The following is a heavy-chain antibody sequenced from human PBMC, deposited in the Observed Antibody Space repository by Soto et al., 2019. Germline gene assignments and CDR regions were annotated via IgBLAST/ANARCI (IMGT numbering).Heavy chain of an antibody. CDR3: ASHGAAAAGRNYFDY. V-gene: IGHV4-39*01. J-gene: IGHJ4*02. CDR2: IYYSGST. D-gene: IGHD6-13*01. Sequence: QLQLQESGPGLVKPSETLSLTCTVSGGSISSSSYYWGWIRQPPGKGLEWIGSIYYSGSTYYNPSLKSRVTISVDTSKNQFSLKLSSVTAADTAVYYCASHGAAAAGRNYFDYWGQGTWSPSPQ. CDR1: GGSISSSSYY.